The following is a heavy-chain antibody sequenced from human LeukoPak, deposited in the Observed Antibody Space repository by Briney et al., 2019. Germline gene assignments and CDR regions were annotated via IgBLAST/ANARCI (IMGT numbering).Heavy chain of an antibody. V-gene: IGHV1-2*02. D-gene: IGHD6-13*01. J-gene: IGHJ5*02. CDR2: INPNSGGT. CDR1: GYTFTGYY. CDR3: ARDGAIAAAPYNWFDP. Sequence: ASVKVSCKASGYTFTGYYMHWVRQAPGQGLEWMGWINPNSGGTNYAQKFQGRVTMTRDTSISTAYMGLSRLRSDDTAVYYCARDGAIAAAPYNWFDPWGQGTLVTVSS.